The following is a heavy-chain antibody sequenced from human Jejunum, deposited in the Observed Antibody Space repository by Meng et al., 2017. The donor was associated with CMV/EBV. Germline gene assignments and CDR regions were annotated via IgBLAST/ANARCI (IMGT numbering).Heavy chain of an antibody. Sequence: GDSFTNSIYCWGWIRQSPRKGLDWVASIHYTGGTYYNPSLKSRVTISLDTSKSQFSLELTSVTAADTATYYCVRDRGDGSGSYYDYWGPGTVVTVSS. J-gene: IGHJ4*02. D-gene: IGHD3-10*01. CDR2: IHYTGGT. CDR1: GDSFTNSIYC. CDR3: VRDRGDGSGSYYDY. V-gene: IGHV4-39*07.